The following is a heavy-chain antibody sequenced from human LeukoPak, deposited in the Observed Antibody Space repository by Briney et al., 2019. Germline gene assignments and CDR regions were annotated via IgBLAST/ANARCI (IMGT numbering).Heavy chain of an antibody. CDR1: GGSFSNYY. CDR2: IHPYGFT. D-gene: IGHD3-9*01. V-gene: IGHV4-34*01. CDR3: SRGSDESKTGDS. Sequence: SETLSLTCAVSGGSFSNYYWSWIRQPPGKGLEWIGEIHPYGFTNFNPSLESRLSISVDTSKNQFYLKLTSVTAADTAVYYCSRGSDESKTGDSWGQGSLVTVSS. J-gene: IGHJ4*02.